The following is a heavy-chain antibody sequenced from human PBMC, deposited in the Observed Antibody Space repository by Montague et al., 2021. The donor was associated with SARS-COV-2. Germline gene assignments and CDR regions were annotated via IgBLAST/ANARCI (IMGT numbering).Heavy chain of an antibody. CDR2: IYYSGST. J-gene: IGHJ5*02. D-gene: IGHD5-24*01. V-gene: IGHV4-59*01. CDR1: GGSISSYY. CDR3: ARGGGGRDGYNP. Sequence: SETLSLTCTVSGGSISSYYWSWIRQAPGKGLEWIGYIYYSGSTNYNPSLKSRVTISVDTSKNQFSLKLSSVTAADTAVYYCARGGGGRDGYNPRGQGTLVTVSS.